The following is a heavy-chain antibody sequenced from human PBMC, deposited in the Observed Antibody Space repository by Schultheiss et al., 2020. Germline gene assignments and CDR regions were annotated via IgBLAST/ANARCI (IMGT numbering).Heavy chain of an antibody. Sequence: SATMALTCTVSGGSISSSSYYWGWIRQPPGKGLEWIGSIYYSGSTYYNPSLKSRVTISVDTSKNQFSLKLSSVTAADTAVYYCASPAADIWGQGTMVTVSS. J-gene: IGHJ3*02. V-gene: IGHV4-39*01. CDR3: ASPAADI. CDR2: IYYSGST. CDR1: GGSISSSSYY.